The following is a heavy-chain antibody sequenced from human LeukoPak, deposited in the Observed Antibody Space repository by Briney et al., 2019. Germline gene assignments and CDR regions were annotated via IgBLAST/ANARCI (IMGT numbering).Heavy chain of an antibody. J-gene: IGHJ5*02. Sequence: SETLSLTCTVPGGSISSYYWSWIRQPAGKGLEWIGRIYTSGSTNYNPSLKSRVTMSVDTSKNQFSLKLSSVTAADTAVYYCARVDDYYDSSGYRWNWFDPWGKGTLVTVSS. CDR2: IYTSGST. D-gene: IGHD3-22*01. CDR3: ARVDDYYDSSGYRWNWFDP. CDR1: GGSISSYY. V-gene: IGHV4-4*07.